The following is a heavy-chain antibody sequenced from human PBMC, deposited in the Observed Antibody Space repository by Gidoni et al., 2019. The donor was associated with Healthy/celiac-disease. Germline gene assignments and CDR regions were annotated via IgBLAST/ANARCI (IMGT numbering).Heavy chain of an antibody. CDR2: IRSKAYGGTT. V-gene: IGHV3-49*04. CDR1: GFTFGDYA. CDR3: TRESAPDYYDSSGYLEY. D-gene: IGHD3-22*01. Sequence: EVQLVESGGGLVQQGRSLRLSCTASGFTFGDYAMSWVRQAPGKGLEWVCFIRSKAYGGTTEYAASVKGRFTISRDDSKSIAYLQMNSLKTEDTAVYYCTRESAPDYYDSSGYLEYWGQGTLVTVSS. J-gene: IGHJ4*02.